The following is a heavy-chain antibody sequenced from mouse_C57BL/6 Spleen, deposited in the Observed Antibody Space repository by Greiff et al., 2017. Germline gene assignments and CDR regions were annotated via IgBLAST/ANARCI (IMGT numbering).Heavy chain of an antibody. CDR1: GYTFTSYD. CDR2: IYPRSGST. V-gene: IGHV1-85*01. CDR3: ARGGVLSMDY. J-gene: IGHJ4*01. Sequence: QVQLQQSGPELVKPGASVKLSCKASGYTFTSYDINWVKQRPGQGLEWIGWIYPRSGSTKYNEKFKGKATLTVDTSSSTAYMELHNLTSEGSAVYFCARGGVLSMDYWGQETSVTVSS. D-gene: IGHD2-14*01.